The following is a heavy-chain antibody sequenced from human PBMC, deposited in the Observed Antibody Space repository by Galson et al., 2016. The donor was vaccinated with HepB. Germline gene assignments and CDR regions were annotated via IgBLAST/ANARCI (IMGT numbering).Heavy chain of an antibody. Sequence: SLRLSCAASGFIFTKYAMNWVRQAPGKGLEWVSVISGTGGSTYYAAAVKGRFTISTDNSKNTLYLQMSSLRAEDTAVYFCAKARRYNRDAFDLGGQGTMVTVSS. J-gene: IGHJ3*01. CDR3: AKARRYNRDAFDL. D-gene: IGHD5-18*01. CDR1: GFIFTKYA. CDR2: ISGTGGST. V-gene: IGHV3-23*01.